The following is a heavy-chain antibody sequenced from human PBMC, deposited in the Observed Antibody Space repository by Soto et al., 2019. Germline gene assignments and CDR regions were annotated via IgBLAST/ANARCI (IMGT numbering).Heavy chain of an antibody. CDR1: GGTFSSHV. J-gene: IGHJ1*01. V-gene: IGHV1-69*13. CDR3: ARGSRDCSGGTCFPLPTAEYFRH. Sequence: PSVKVSCKASGGTFSSHVFTWVRQAPGRGLEWMGGIIPMFGTAIHAQKFQGRVTLIADESTNTAYLELSSLRSEDTAVYYCARGSRDCSGGTCFPLPTAEYFRHWGQGTLVTVSS. D-gene: IGHD2-15*01. CDR2: IIPMFGTA.